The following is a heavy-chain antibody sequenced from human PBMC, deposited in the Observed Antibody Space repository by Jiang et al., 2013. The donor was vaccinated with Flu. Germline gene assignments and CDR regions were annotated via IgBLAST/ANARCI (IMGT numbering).Heavy chain of an antibody. Sequence: QLVESGGGLVQPGGSLRLSCAASGFTFSDHYMDWVRQAPGKGLEWVGRIRNKASSYTTEYAASVKGRFTISRDDSKNSLWLQMNSLKTEDTAVYYCARKSAGLQYGGQGTLVTVSS. J-gene: IGHJ4*02. CDR3: ARKSAGLQY. CDR1: GFTFSDHY. V-gene: IGHV3-72*01. D-gene: IGHD6-13*01. CDR2: IRNKASSYTT.